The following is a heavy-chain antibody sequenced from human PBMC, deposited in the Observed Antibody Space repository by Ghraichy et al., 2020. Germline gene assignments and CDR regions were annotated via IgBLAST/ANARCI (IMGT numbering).Heavy chain of an antibody. Sequence: ASVKVSCKASGYSFSTYGISWVRQAPGQGLEGLGWVSPYNGNTNYAPKIQDRVTMTTDTSTSTAYMELTSLRSDDTAMYFCARDRGTIATAENFDWWSQGTLVTVSS. CDR2: VSPYNGNT. CDR1: GYSFSTYG. D-gene: IGHD6-13*01. CDR3: ARDRGTIATAENFDW. V-gene: IGHV1-18*01. J-gene: IGHJ4*02.